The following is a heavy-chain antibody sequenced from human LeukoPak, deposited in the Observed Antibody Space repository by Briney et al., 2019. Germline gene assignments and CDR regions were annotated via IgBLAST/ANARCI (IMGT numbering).Heavy chain of an antibody. V-gene: IGHV3-21*01. CDR2: ITSSGTYI. J-gene: IGHJ6*02. CDR1: GFTFTRFN. Sequence: GGSLRLPCAASGFTFTRFNMSWVRQAPGKGLELVSSITSSGTYIYYADSVKGRFTISRDNTKNSLYLHMNSLRAEDTAVYYCARPFYYDSNGGEGMDVWGQGATVTVSS. CDR3: ARPFYYDSNGGEGMDV. D-gene: IGHD3-22*01.